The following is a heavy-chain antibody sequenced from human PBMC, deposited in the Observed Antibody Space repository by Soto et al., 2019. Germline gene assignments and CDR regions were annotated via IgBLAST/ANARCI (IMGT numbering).Heavy chain of an antibody. CDR1: GFSSSPFC. Sequence: EVQLVESGGGLVQPGGSLRLSCADSGFSSSPFCMTWVRQAPGKGLEWVALIKQDGSEELYVDSVKGRFTISRDNAKNSVYLQKDSLRVEDTAVYYCTGGSGWLQTDWGQGILVTVSS. D-gene: IGHD6-19*01. CDR2: IKQDGSEE. J-gene: IGHJ4*02. CDR3: TGGSGWLQTD. V-gene: IGHV3-7*04.